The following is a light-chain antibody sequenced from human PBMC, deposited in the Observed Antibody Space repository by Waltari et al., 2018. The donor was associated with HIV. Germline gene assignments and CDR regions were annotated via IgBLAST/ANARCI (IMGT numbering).Light chain of an antibody. J-gene: IGLJ1*01. Sequence: SSELTQDPVVSVALGQTLNITCQGDSLRSFFANWYQQRPGQAPVLVVYGANRRPSGIPDRFSASNSGNTSSLIISDSQAVDEADYYCHSRDTNSDHYVFGGGTRVIV. CDR2: GAN. CDR3: HSRDTNSDHYV. CDR1: SLRSFF. V-gene: IGLV3-19*01.